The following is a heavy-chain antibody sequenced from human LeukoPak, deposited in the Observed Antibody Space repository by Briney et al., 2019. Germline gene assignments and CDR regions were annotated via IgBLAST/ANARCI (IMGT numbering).Heavy chain of an antibody. CDR2: IYHSGST. D-gene: IGHD5-24*01. CDR1: GYSISSGYY. CDR3: ARDYRGRDGYNFGGAY. J-gene: IGHJ4*02. V-gene: IGHV4-38-2*02. Sequence: SETLSLTCTVSGYSISSGYYWGWIRQPPGKGLERIGSIYHSGSTYYNPSLKSRVTISVDTSKNQFSLKLSSVTAADTAVYYCARDYRGRDGYNFGGAYWGQGTLVTVSS.